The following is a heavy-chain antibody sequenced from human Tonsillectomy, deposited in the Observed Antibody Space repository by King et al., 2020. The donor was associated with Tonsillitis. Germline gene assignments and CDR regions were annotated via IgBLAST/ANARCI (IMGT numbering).Heavy chain of an antibody. CDR2: IYSGGST. D-gene: IGHD1-26*01. Sequence: VQLVESGGGLVQPGGSLRLSCASSGFTVSSNYMSWVRQAPGKGLEWVSVIYSGGSTYYADSVKGRFTISRDNSKNTLYLQMNSLRAEDTAVYYCAREVLSGSSFDYWGQGTLVTVSS. J-gene: IGHJ4*02. V-gene: IGHV3-66*01. CDR3: AREVLSGSSFDY. CDR1: GFTVSSNY.